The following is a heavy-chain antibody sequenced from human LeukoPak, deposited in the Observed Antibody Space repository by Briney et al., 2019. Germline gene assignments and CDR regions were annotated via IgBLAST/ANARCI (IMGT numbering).Heavy chain of an antibody. CDR2: INHSGST. D-gene: IGHD6-13*01. CDR1: GGSFSVYC. J-gene: IGHJ4*02. CDR3: ARGYGRSWFNY. V-gene: IGHV4-34*01. Sequence: SETLSLTCAVYGGSFSVYCWSWSRQPPGKGLEWIGEINHSGSTNYNPSLKSRVTISVDPSKNQFSLKLSSVTAADTAVYYCARGYGRSWFNYWGQGTLVTVSS.